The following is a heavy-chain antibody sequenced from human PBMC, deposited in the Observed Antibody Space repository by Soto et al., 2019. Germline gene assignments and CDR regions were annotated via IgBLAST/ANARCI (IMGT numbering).Heavy chain of an antibody. V-gene: IGHV4-38-2*01. D-gene: IGHD3-3*01. CDR3: ARNSYSDFWSGYQRAFDL. CDR2: LYHSGST. CDR1: GYPISSGYY. J-gene: IGHJ4*02. Sequence: PSETLSLTCAVSGYPISSGYYWGWIRQSPGKGLEWIGSLYHSGSTYYNPSLKSRVTISVDSSKNQFSLRLTSVTAADTAVYYFARNSYSDFWSGYQRAFDLWGQGTVVTVSS.